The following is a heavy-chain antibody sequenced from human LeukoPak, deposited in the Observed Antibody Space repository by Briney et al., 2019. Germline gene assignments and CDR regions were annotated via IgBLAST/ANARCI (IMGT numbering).Heavy chain of an antibody. CDR3: ARDPSQYYDSRGYRNFDS. CDR2: ISYDGSNK. V-gene: IGHV3-30-3*01. CDR1: GFTFSSYA. Sequence: GGSLRLSCAASGFTFSSYAMHWVRQAPGKGLEWVAVISYDGSNKYYADSVKGRFTISRDDSRSTLYLQMESLRVEDTAFYYCARDPSQYYDSRGYRNFDSWRQGTLVTVSS. J-gene: IGHJ4*02. D-gene: IGHD3-22*01.